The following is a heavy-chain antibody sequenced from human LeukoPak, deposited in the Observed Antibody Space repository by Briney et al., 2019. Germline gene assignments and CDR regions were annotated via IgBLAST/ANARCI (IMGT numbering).Heavy chain of an antibody. D-gene: IGHD3-10*01. V-gene: IGHV1-46*01. CDR2: INPSGGST. CDR3: ARAWGYGSGSYYNKPFDY. CDR1: GYTFTSYY. Sequence: ASVKVPCKASGYTFTSYYMHWVRQAPGQGLEWMGIINPSGGSTSYAQKFQGRVTMTRDTSTSTVYMELSSLRSEDTAVYYCARAWGYGSGSYYNKPFDYWGQGTLVTVSS. J-gene: IGHJ4*02.